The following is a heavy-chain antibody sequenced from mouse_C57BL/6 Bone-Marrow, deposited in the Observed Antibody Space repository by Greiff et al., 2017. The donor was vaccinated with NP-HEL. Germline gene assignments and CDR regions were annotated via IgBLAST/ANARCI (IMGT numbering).Heavy chain of an antibody. Sequence: VQLQQSGPELVKPGASVKISCKASGYTFTDYYMNWVQQSPGKSLEWIGDINPNDGGTSYKQTFKGKATLTVDKSSSTAYMQLRSLTSEDSAVYYCAREDGPPWDYDWGQGTTLTVSS. CDR3: AREDGPPWDYD. CDR2: INPNDGGT. V-gene: IGHV1-26*01. D-gene: IGHD1-1*01. CDR1: GYTFTDYY. J-gene: IGHJ2*01.